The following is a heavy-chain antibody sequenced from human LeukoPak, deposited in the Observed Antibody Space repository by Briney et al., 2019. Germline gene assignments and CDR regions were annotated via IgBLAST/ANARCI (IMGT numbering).Heavy chain of an antibody. CDR1: GDSISSSSYY. D-gene: IGHD2-21*01. CDR2: IYHTGRT. Sequence: SETLSLTCTVSGDSISSSSYYWGWIRQPPGKGLEWIGNIYHTGRTYYNPSLKSRITISVDTSKNQFSLKLSSVTAADTAVYYCARSDSRNPYDYWGQGTLVTVSS. V-gene: IGHV4-39*01. J-gene: IGHJ4*02. CDR3: ARSDSRNPYDY.